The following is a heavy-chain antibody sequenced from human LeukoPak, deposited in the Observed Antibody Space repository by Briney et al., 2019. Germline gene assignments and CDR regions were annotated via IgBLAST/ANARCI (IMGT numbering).Heavy chain of an antibody. CDR2: ISSGRGSI. D-gene: IGHD2-21*01. J-gene: IGHJ4*02. CDR1: GFTFSNFS. Sequence: GRSLRLSCAASGFTFSNFSMNWVRQAPGKGLEWVSSISSGRGSIYYADSLKGRFTISRDNAKSSLYLQMDSLRAEDTAVYYCARDTTYCGGGCYSLTDYWGQGTRVSVSS. V-gene: IGHV3-21*01. CDR3: ARDTTYCGGGCYSLTDY.